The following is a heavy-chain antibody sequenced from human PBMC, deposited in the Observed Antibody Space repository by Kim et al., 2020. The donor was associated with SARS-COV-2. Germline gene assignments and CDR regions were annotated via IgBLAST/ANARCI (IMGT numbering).Heavy chain of an antibody. V-gene: IGHV3-49*04. J-gene: IGHJ4*02. Sequence: GGSLRLSCTASGFTFGDYAMSWVRQAPGKGLEWVGFIRSKAYGGTTEYAASVKGRFTISRDDSKSIAYLQMNSLKTEDTAVYYCTRDVSPYNYLIWGQGTLVTVSS. D-gene: IGHD5-12*01. CDR3: TRDVSPYNYLI. CDR2: IRSKAYGGTT. CDR1: GFTFGDYA.